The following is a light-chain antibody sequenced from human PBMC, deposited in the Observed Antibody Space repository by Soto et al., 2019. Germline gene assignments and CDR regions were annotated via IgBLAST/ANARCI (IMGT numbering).Light chain of an antibody. CDR2: AAS. CDR1: QGISTY. J-gene: IGKJ1*01. CDR3: QQSYSTTWT. Sequence: IRMTPAPSSFSASTGDRGTITFRASQGISTYLNWYQQKPGKAPKLLIYAASSLQSGVPSRFSGSGSETDFTLTISSLQPEDFATYSCQQSYSTTWTFGQGTKVDIK. V-gene: IGKV1-39*01.